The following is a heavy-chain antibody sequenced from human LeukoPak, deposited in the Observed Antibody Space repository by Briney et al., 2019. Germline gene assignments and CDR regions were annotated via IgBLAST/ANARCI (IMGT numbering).Heavy chain of an antibody. Sequence: PGGSLRLSCAASGFIFSNYGMNWVRQAPGKGLEWVAAISASGSATSYADSVKGRFTISRDNSKNTLYLQMNSLRAEDTAVYYCTTLYGYYFDYWGQGTLVTVSS. CDR1: GFIFSNYG. J-gene: IGHJ4*02. V-gene: IGHV3-23*01. CDR3: TTLYGYYFDY. D-gene: IGHD2/OR15-2a*01. CDR2: ISASGSAT.